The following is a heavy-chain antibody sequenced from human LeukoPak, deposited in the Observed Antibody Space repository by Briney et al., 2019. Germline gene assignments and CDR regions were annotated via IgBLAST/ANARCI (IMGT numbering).Heavy chain of an antibody. V-gene: IGHV1-24*01. J-gene: IGHJ4*02. Sequence: ASVTVSFKFTGYTLPELFMHWLRQPPAKGRAWMGGFHSEDGEIIYAQKFQGRVTMTEDTSTDTAYMELSSLRSEDTAVYYCATFYGSGSYYNGYYFDYWGQGTLVTVSS. CDR2: FHSEDGEI. CDR3: ATFYGSGSYYNGYYFDY. D-gene: IGHD3-10*01. CDR1: GYTLPELF.